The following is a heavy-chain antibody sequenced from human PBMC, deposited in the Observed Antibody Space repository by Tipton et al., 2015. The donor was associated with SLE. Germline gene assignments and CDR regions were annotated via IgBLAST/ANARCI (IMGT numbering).Heavy chain of an antibody. J-gene: IGHJ5*02. CDR3: VRDGFCRSGVCYRNWFDP. CDR1: GSSISSYH. CDR2: IFHSGDV. V-gene: IGHV4-38-2*02. Sequence: TLSLTCAVSGSSISSYHWGWIRQPPGKGLEWMGSIFHSGDVYYNPSVKSRVTISIETSKNRFSLQLTSMTAADTAVYYCVRDGFCRSGVCYRNWFDPWGPGSLVTVSS. D-gene: IGHD2-8*02.